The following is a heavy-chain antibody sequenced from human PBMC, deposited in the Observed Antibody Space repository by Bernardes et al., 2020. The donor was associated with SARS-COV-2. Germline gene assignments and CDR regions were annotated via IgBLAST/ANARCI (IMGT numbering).Heavy chain of an antibody. Sequence: GSLRLSCAASGFTFDDYGMSWVRQAPGKGLEWVSGINWNGGSTGYADSVKGRFTISRDNAKNSLYLQMNSLRAEDTALYHCARWANYDFWSGYSYYFDYWGQGTLVTVSS. CDR1: GFTFDDYG. CDR2: INWNGGST. J-gene: IGHJ4*02. CDR3: ARWANYDFWSGYSYYFDY. V-gene: IGHV3-20*01. D-gene: IGHD3-3*01.